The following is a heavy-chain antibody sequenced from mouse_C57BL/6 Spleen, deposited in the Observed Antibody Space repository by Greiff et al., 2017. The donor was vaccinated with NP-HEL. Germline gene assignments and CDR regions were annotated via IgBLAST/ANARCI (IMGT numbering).Heavy chain of an antibody. V-gene: IGHV14-4*01. CDR2: IDPENGDT. Sequence: VQLKESGAELVRPGASVKLSCTASGFNIKDDYMHWVKQRPEQGLEWIGWIDPENGDTEYASKFQGKATITADTSSNTAYLQLSSLTSEDTAVYYCTTNYSNLSWFAYWGQGTLVTVSA. J-gene: IGHJ3*01. CDR1: GFNIKDDY. D-gene: IGHD2-5*01. CDR3: TTNYSNLSWFAY.